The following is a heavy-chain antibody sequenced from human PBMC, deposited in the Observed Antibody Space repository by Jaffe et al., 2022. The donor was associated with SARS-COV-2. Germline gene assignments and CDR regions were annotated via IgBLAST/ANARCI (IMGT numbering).Heavy chain of an antibody. CDR1: GGSISSYY. J-gene: IGHJ4*02. D-gene: IGHD5-18*01. Sequence: QVQLQESGPGLVKPSETLSLTCTVSGGSISSYYWSWIRQPPGKGLEWIGYIYYSGSTNYNPSLKSRVTISVDTSKNQFSLKLSSVTAADTAVYYCARSPRTGIQLWLQALEYFDYWGQGTLVTVSS. CDR3: ARSPRTGIQLWLQALEYFDY. CDR2: IYYSGST. V-gene: IGHV4-59*01.